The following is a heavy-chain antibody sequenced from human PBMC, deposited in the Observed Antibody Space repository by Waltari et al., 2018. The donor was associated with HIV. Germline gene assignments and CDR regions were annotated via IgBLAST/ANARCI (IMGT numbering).Heavy chain of an antibody. D-gene: IGHD1-1*01. Sequence: QLQLQESGPGLVKPSETLSLTCTVSGGSISSSSYYWGWIRQPPGKGLEWIGSIYYSGSPCYNPSLKSRVTISVDTSKNQFSLKLSSVTAADTAVYYCAKVSTGTYYGMDVWGQGTTVTVSS. V-gene: IGHV4-39*01. CDR1: GGSISSSSYY. J-gene: IGHJ6*02. CDR3: AKVSTGTYYGMDV. CDR2: IYYSGSP.